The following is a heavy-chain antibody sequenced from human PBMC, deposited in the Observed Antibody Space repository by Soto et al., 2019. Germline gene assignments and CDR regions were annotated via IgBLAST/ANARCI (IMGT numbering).Heavy chain of an antibody. CDR3: ARDPTGSLGYCSSTSCRGYSGYGAFDY. Sequence: GSLRLSCAASGXTFSSYSMHWVRQAPGKGLELGAFISYDGSNKYYADSVKGRFAISIDNSKNALYLQMNSLRAEDTAVYYCARDPTGSLGYCSSTSCRGYSGYGAFDYWGQGTLGTVS. V-gene: IGHV3-30*09. J-gene: IGHJ4*02. D-gene: IGHD2-2*01. CDR2: ISYDGSNK. CDR1: GXTFSSYS.